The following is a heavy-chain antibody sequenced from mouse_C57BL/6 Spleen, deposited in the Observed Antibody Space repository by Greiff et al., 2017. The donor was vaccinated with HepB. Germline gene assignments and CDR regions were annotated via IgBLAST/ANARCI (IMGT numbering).Heavy chain of an antibody. CDR2: IYPSDSET. Sequence: QVHVKQPGAELVRPGSSVKLSCKASGYTFTSYWMDWVKQRPGQGLEWIGNIYPSDSETHYNQKFKDKATLTVDKSSSTAYMQLSSLTSEDSAVYYCARSRYTHMDYWGQGTSVTVSS. J-gene: IGHJ4*01. D-gene: IGHD2-14*01. CDR1: GYTFTSYW. CDR3: ARSRYTHMDY. V-gene: IGHV1-61*01.